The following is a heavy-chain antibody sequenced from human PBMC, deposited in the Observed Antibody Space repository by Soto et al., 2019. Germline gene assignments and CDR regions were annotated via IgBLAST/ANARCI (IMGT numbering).Heavy chain of an antibody. CDR1: GFTVSSNY. J-gene: IGHJ4*02. CDR3: ARDEAFDY. CDR2: IYSGGST. Sequence: HPGGSLRLSCAASGFTVSSNYMSWVRQAPGKGLEWVSVIYSGGSTYYADSVKGRFTISRDNSKNTLYLQMNGLRAEDTAVYYCARDEAFDYWGQGTLVTVSS. V-gene: IGHV3-53*01.